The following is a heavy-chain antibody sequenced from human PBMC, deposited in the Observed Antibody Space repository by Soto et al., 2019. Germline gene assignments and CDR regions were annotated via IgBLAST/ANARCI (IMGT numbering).Heavy chain of an antibody. Sequence: SGPTLVNPTQTLTLTCTFSGFSLSTGGVTVGWIRQPPGKALEWLALIYWNDDKHYRPSLRSSLTITKDTSKNQVVLTMTNVDPLDTATYYCAHRYILTGPVNYWGQGTLVTVSA. V-gene: IGHV2-5*01. CDR3: AHRYILTGPVNY. D-gene: IGHD3-9*01. CDR2: IYWNDDK. CDR1: GFSLSTGGVT. J-gene: IGHJ4*02.